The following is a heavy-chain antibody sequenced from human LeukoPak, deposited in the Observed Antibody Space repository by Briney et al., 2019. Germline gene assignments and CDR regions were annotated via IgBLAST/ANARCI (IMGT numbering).Heavy chain of an antibody. CDR1: GYTFTSYD. CDR2: MNPNSGNT. V-gene: IGHV1-8*01. CDR3: ARVAPYYYSGSYRSDY. Sequence: ASVKVSCKASGYTFTSYDINWVRQATGQGLEWMGWMNPNSGNTGYAQKFQGRVTMTRNTSISTAYMELSSLRSEDTAVYYCARVAPYYYSGSYRSDYWGQGTLVTVSS. J-gene: IGHJ4*02. D-gene: IGHD1-26*01.